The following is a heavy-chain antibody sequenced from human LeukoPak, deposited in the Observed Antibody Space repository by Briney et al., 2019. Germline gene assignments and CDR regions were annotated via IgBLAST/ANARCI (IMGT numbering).Heavy chain of an antibody. J-gene: IGHJ4*02. V-gene: IGHV3-23*01. CDR3: AKSDDFWSGYYFDY. D-gene: IGHD3-3*01. CDR2: ISGSGGST. Sequence: HPGGSLRLYCAASGFTFSSYAMSWVRQAPGEGLEWVSAISGSGGSTYYADSVKGRFTISRDNSKNTLYLQMNSLRAEDTAVYYCAKSDDFWSGYYFDYWGQGTLVTVSS. CDR1: GFTFSSYA.